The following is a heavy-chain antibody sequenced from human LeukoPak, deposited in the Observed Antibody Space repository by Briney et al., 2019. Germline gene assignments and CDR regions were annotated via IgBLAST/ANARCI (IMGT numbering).Heavy chain of an antibody. J-gene: IGHJ4*02. CDR1: GFTFSNYA. CDR3: AKDPAYCGGDCYPRYFDS. Sequence: GGSLRLSCAASGFTFSNYALSWVRQAPEKDLEWVSTISGSGGRTYYADSVKGRFTISRDNSKNTLYLQLNSLRAEATAVYYCAKDPAYCGGDCYPRYFDSWGQGTLVTVSS. CDR2: ISGSGGRT. D-gene: IGHD2-21*02. V-gene: IGHV3-23*01.